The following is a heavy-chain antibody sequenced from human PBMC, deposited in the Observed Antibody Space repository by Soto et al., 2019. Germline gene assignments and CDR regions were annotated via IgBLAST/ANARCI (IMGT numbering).Heavy chain of an antibody. D-gene: IGHD3-9*01. CDR1: EFTFSSYA. Sequence: EVQLLESGGGLVQPGGSLKLSCAASEFTFSSYAMSWVRQAPGKGLEWVSGISGTGRVTNYADSVKGRFTISRDNPKNTLYLLMNSMRAEDTAVYYWAKDVHYDIVTGIEYFHHWGQGTLVTVSS. V-gene: IGHV3-23*01. CDR2: ISGTGRVT. CDR3: AKDVHYDIVTGIEYFHH. J-gene: IGHJ1*01.